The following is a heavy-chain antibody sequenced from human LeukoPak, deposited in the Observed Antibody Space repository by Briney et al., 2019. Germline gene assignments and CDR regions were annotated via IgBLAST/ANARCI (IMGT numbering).Heavy chain of an antibody. J-gene: IGHJ3*02. CDR3: AKARLYGDYGCDAFDI. CDR2: ITNDGDFT. V-gene: IGHV3-23*01. D-gene: IGHD4-17*01. CDR1: GFIFSISD. Sequence: GGFLRLSCAASGFIFSISDMTWVRQAPGKGLDWVASITNDGDFTYYAGSVKGRFTISRDNSKNTLYLQMNSLRAEDTAVYYCAKARLYGDYGCDAFDIWGQGTMVTVSS.